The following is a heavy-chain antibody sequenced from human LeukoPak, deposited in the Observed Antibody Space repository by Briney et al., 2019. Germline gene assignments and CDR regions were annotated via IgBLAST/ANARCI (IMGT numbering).Heavy chain of an antibody. V-gene: IGHV4-59*01. J-gene: IGHJ5*02. CDR2: IYYSGST. Sequence: SETLSLTCTVSGGSISSYYWSWIRQPPGKGLEWIGYIYYSGSTNYNPSLKSRVTISVDTSKNQCSLKLSSVTAADTAVYYCARERRSSPLFAPWGQGTLVTVSS. CDR3: ARERRSSPLFAP. D-gene: IGHD6-13*01. CDR1: GGSISSYY.